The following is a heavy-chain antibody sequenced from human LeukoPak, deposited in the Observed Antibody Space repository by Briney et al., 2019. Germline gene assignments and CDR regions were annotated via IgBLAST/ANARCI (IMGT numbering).Heavy chain of an antibody. Sequence: PSETLSLTCAVSGGSISSGGYSWSWIRQPPGEGLEWIGYIYHSGSTYYNPSLKSRVTISVDRSKNQFSLKLSSVTAADTAVYYCARAPLTDAFDIWGQGTMVTVSS. J-gene: IGHJ3*02. CDR2: IYHSGST. CDR1: GGSISSGGYS. V-gene: IGHV4-30-2*01. CDR3: ARAPLTDAFDI.